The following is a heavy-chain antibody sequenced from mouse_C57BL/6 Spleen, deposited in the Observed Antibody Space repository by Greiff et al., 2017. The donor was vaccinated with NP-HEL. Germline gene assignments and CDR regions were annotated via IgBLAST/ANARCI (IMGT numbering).Heavy chain of an antibody. CDR2: IDPSDSYT. D-gene: IGHD2-4*01. V-gene: IGHV1-69*01. CDR3: ARIGAYDYDEGGYAMDY. CDR1: GYTFTSYW. J-gene: IGHJ4*01. Sequence: QVQLQQPGAELVMPGASVKLSCKASGYTFTSYWMHWVKQRPGQGLEWIGEIDPSDSYTNYNQKFKGKSTLTVDKSSSTAYMKLSSLTSEDSAVYYCARIGAYDYDEGGYAMDYWGQGTSVTVSS.